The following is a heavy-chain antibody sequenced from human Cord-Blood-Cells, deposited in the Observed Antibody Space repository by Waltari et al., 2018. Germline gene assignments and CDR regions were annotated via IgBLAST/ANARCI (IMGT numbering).Heavy chain of an antibody. V-gene: IGHV1-69*01. D-gene: IGHD3-16*02. Sequence: QVQLVQSGAEVKKPGSSVKVSCKASGGTFSSYAIRWVRQDPGQGLEWMGGNIPIFGTANYAQKFQGRVTITADESTSTAYMELSSLRSEDTAVYYCARHTFGGVIYYFDYWGQGTLVTVSS. CDR1: GGTFSSYA. CDR3: ARHTFGGVIYYFDY. CDR2: NIPIFGTA. J-gene: IGHJ4*02.